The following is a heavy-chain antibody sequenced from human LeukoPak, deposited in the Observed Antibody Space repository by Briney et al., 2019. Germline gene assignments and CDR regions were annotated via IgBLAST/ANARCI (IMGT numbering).Heavy chain of an antibody. CDR1: GFTFDDYT. J-gene: IGHJ6*02. CDR3: AKDIGYPYYYGMDV. V-gene: IGHV3-43*01. Sequence: GGSLRLSCAASGFTFDDYTMHWVRHAPGKGLEWVSLISWDGGSTYYADSVKGRFTISRDNSKSSLYLQMNSLRTEDTALYYCAKDIGYPYYYGMDVWGQGTTVTVSS. CDR2: ISWDGGST. D-gene: IGHD5-12*01.